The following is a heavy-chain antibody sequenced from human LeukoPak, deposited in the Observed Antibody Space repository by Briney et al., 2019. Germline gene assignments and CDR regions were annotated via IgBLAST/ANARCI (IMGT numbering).Heavy chain of an antibody. CDR1: GFSFRSYG. CDR3: TTWDGVN. CDR2: VKSKTDGGTT. Sequence: PGRSLRLSCAASGFSFRSYGMHWVRQAPGKGLEWVGHVKSKTDGGTTDCAAPVKGRFTISRDDSKNTLYLQMNSLKTEDTAVYYCTTWDGVNWGQGTMVTVSS. J-gene: IGHJ3*01. V-gene: IGHV3-15*01. D-gene: IGHD1-26*01.